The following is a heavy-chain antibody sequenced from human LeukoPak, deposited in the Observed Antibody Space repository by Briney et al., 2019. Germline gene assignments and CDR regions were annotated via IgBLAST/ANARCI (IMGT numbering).Heavy chain of an antibody. V-gene: IGHV4-59*08. CDR1: GTSVNTYY. CDR3: AKQSWSLFDP. J-gene: IGHJ5*02. Sequence: SETLSLTCTVSGTSVNTYYWSWIRQPPGKALEWIGFVHYSGGTSYTPSLRGRVTISLDTSKSQFSLRLTSVTAADTAVYYCAKQSWSLFDPCGQGTLVTVSS. D-gene: IGHD6-13*01. CDR2: VHYSGGT.